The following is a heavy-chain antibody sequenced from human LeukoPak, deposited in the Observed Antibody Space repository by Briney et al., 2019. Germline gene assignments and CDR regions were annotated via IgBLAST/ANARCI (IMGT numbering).Heavy chain of an antibody. CDR1: GFTFSSYS. D-gene: IGHD3-10*01. CDR3: ARPITRGDAFDI. Sequence: GGSLRLYCAASGFTFSSYSMNWVRQAPGKGLEWVSSISSSSAYIYYADSVKGRFSISRDDAKNSLSLQMNSLRGEDTAVYCCARPITRGDAFDIWGQGTMVTVSS. J-gene: IGHJ3*02. CDR2: ISSSSAYI. V-gene: IGHV3-21*01.